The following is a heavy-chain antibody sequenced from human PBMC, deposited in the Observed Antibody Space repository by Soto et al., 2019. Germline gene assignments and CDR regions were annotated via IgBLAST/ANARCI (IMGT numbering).Heavy chain of an antibody. CDR2: ISLSSNNI. CDR1: GFTFTSFS. D-gene: IGHD2-15*01. Sequence: EGQLVESGGGLVNPGGSLRLSCAASGFTFTSFSMNWVRQAPGKGLEWVSSISLSSNNILYGDSVKGRFTISRDNAKNSRDLQMNSLRAEDTAVYYCARVISCSGGTCSSHYYYYGMDVWGQGTTVTVSS. V-gene: IGHV3-21*02. CDR3: ARVISCSGGTCSSHYYYYGMDV. J-gene: IGHJ6*02.